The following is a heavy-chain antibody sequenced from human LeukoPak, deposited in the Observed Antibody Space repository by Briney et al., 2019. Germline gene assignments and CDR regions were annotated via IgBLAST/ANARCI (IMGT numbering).Heavy chain of an antibody. V-gene: IGHV3-23*01. D-gene: IGHD2-2*01. CDR1: GFTFSSYA. CDR2: ISGSGVST. J-gene: IGHJ5*01. Sequence: HPGGSLRLSCAASGFTFSSYAMSWVRQAPGKGLEWVSAISGSGVSTYYADSVKGRFTISRDKAKNTLYLQMNSLRAEDTAVYYCAKAXYXXXXCYXLDSWGXGTLVTV. CDR3: AKAXYXXXXCYXLDS.